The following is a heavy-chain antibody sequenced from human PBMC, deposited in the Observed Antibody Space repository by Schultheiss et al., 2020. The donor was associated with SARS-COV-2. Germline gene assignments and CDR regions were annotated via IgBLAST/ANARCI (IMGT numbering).Heavy chain of an antibody. J-gene: IGHJ6*03. CDR1: GGSISSYY. Sequence: SETLSLTCTVSGGSISSYYWSWIRQPPGKGLEWIGYIYYSGSTNYNPSLKSRVTISVDTSKNQFSLKLSSVTAAGTAVYYCARAAATTLYYYYMDVWGKGTTVTVYS. V-gene: IGHV4-59*01. CDR2: IYYSGST. CDR3: ARAAATTLYYYYMDV. D-gene: IGHD5-12*01.